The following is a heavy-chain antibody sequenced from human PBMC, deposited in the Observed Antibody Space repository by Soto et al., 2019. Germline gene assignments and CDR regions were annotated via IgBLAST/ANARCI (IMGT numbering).Heavy chain of an antibody. CDR2: IYYSGST. CDR1: GGSISSSSYY. CDR3: ARGGYRSSWTRWFDP. J-gene: IGHJ5*02. Sequence: SETLSLTCTVSGGSISSSSYYWGWIRQPPGKGLEWIGSIYYSGSTYYNPSLKSRVTISVDTSKNQFSLKLSSVTAADTAVYYCARGGYRSSWTRWFDPWGQGTLVTVSS. V-gene: IGHV4-39*01. D-gene: IGHD6-13*01.